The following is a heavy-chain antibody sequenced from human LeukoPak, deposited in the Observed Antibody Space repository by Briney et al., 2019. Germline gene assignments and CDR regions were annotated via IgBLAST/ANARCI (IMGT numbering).Heavy chain of an antibody. CDR1: GFTFSRHW. CDR3: AKASQPGAYYYDSSGYFDY. Sequence: GGSLRLSCAASGFTFSRHWVSWVRQAPGKGLEWVANIKQDGSDKYYVDSVKGRFTISRDNSKNTLYLQMNSLRAEDTAVYYCAKASQPGAYYYDSSGYFDYWGQGTLVTVSS. V-gene: IGHV3-7*01. D-gene: IGHD3-22*01. CDR2: IKQDGSDK. J-gene: IGHJ4*02.